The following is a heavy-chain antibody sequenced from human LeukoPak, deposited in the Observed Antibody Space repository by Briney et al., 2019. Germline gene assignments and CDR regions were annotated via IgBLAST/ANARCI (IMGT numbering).Heavy chain of an antibody. CDR3: ARGLAQAGILGVFDY. V-gene: IGHV3-53*01. J-gene: IGHJ4*02. Sequence: GGSLRLSCAASGFTFSTFNMHWVRQAPGKGLEWVSLIHSGGSTYYADSVKGRFTISRDNSRNTLDLQMNTLRAEDTAVYYCARGLAQAGILGVFDYWGQGTLVTVSS. D-gene: IGHD6-13*01. CDR2: IHSGGST. CDR1: GFTFSTFN.